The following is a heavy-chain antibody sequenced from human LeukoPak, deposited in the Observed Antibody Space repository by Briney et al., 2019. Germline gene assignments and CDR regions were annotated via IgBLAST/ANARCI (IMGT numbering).Heavy chain of an antibody. V-gene: IGHV3-13*04. CDR3: ARPRENYYDRPFHH. J-gene: IGHJ1*01. Sequence: PGGALRLSCAASGFAFSNYDMLWVRQATGKGLEWVSAINTAADTYYPDSVKGRFTISRENAKSSLYLQMNSLRVGDTAVYYCARPRENYYDRPFHHWGQGTLVTVSS. CDR1: GFAFSNYD. CDR2: INTAADT. D-gene: IGHD3-22*01.